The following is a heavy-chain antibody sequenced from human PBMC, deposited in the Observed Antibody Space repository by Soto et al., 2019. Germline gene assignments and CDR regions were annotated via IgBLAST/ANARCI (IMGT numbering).Heavy chain of an antibody. CDR3: ARAFKVVVTAISTYYYYGMDV. D-gene: IGHD2-21*02. J-gene: IGHJ6*02. V-gene: IGHV1-18*04. CDR2: ISAYNGNT. CDR1: GYTFTSYG. Sequence: ASVKVSCKASGYTFTSYGISWVRQAPGQGLEWMGWISAYNGNTNYAQKLQGRVTMTTDTSTSTAYMELRSLRSDDTAVYYCARAFKVVVTAISTYYYYGMDVWGQGTTVTAP.